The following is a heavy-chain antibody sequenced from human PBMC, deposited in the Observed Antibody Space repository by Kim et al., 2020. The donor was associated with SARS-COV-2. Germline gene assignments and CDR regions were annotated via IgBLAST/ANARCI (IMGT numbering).Heavy chain of an antibody. Sequence: GGSLRLSCAASGFTFSSYAMSWVRQAPGKGLEWVSAISGSGGSTYYADSVKGRFTISRDNSKNTLYLQMNSLRAEDTAVYYCAKDPWLWFGDQDYGMDVWGQGTTVTVSS. V-gene: IGHV3-23*01. CDR1: GFTFSSYA. CDR3: AKDPWLWFGDQDYGMDV. J-gene: IGHJ6*02. CDR2: ISGSGGST. D-gene: IGHD3-10*01.